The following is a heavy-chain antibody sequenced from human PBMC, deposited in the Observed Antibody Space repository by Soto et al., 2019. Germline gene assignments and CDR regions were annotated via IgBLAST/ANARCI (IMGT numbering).Heavy chain of an antibody. CDR2: IYSGGST. CDR3: ARATELRSVLGFDP. CDR1: GFTVSSNY. Sequence: GGSLRLSCAASGFTVSSNYMSWVRQAPGKGLEWVSVIYSGGSTYYADSVKGRFTISRDNSKNTLYLQMNSLRAEDTAVYYCARATELRSVLGFDPWGQGTLVTVSS. V-gene: IGHV3-66*01. D-gene: IGHD1-7*01. J-gene: IGHJ5*02.